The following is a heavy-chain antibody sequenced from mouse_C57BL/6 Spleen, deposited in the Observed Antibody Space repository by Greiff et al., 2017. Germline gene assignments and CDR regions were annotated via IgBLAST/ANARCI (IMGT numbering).Heavy chain of an antibody. Sequence: EVQRVESGPELVKPGASVKIPCKASGYTFTDYNMDWVKQSHGKSLEWIGDINPNNGGTIYNQKFKGKATLTVDKSSSTAYMELRSLTSEDTAVYYCARKYYGSRNFDVWGTGTTVTVSS. CDR3: ARKYYGSRNFDV. D-gene: IGHD1-1*01. CDR1: GYTFTDYN. CDR2: INPNNGGT. V-gene: IGHV1-18*01. J-gene: IGHJ1*03.